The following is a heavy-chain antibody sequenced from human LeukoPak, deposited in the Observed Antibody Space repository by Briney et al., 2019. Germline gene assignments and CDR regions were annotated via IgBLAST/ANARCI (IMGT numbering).Heavy chain of an antibody. CDR2: INQDGREL. D-gene: IGHD3-3*01. V-gene: IGHV3-7*04. J-gene: IGHJ4*02. CDR1: GFTFSENW. Sequence: PGGSLRLSCVASGFTFSENWMTWVRQAPGKGLEWVANINQDGRELYYVDSVEGRFTISRDNAKNSLHLQMSSLRAEDTAVYYCARGVYYLDYWGQGTLVTVSS. CDR3: ARGVYYLDY.